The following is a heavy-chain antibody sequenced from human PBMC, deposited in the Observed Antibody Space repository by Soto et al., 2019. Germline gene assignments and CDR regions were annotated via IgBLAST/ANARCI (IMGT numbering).Heavy chain of an antibody. D-gene: IGHD6-13*01. V-gene: IGHV4-59*02. CDR2: IDHSGSS. CDR3: ARLRSSNSWYCYYMDV. J-gene: IGHJ6*03. CDR1: GGAASSYY. Sequence: QVQLQESGPGLVRPSETLSLTCTVSGGAASSYYWNWIRQFPGTGMEWIGFIDHSGSSNPNPSLKMRITISLDSSKNHFSLRLKSVTDADTAVYYCARLRSSNSWYCYYMDVLGKGITVTVSS.